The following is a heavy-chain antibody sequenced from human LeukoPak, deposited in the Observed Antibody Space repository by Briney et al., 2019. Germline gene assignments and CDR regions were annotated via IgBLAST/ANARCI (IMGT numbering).Heavy chain of an antibody. CDR2: IYTGGTT. D-gene: IGHD7-27*01. CDR1: GFTVSRNY. V-gene: IGHV3-53*01. Sequence: GGSLRLSCAASGFTVSRNYMSWVRQAPGKGLEWVSVIYTGGTTYYADSVKGRFPISRDNSKNTVYLQMNSLRAEDTAVYYCAREAGRTGDHIDYWGQGTLVTVSS. J-gene: IGHJ4*02. CDR3: AREAGRTGDHIDY.